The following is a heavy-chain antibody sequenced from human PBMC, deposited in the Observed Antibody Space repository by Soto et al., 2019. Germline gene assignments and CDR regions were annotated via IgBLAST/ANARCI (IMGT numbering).Heavy chain of an antibody. Sequence: GGSLRLSCAASGFTFSSYSMNWVRQAPGKGLEWVSSISSSSSYIHYADSVKGRFTISRDNAKNSLYLQMNSLRAEDTAVYYCARGYCTNGVCYFPFDYWGQGTLVTVSS. J-gene: IGHJ4*02. V-gene: IGHV3-21*01. CDR3: ARGYCTNGVCYFPFDY. D-gene: IGHD2-8*01. CDR1: GFTFSSYS. CDR2: ISSSSSYI.